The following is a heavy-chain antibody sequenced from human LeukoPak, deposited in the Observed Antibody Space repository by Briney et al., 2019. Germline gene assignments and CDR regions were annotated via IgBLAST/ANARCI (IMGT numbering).Heavy chain of an antibody. V-gene: IGHV4-61*01. J-gene: IGHJ5*02. CDR1: GYSISSGCY. Sequence: SETLSLTCAVSGYSISSGCYWGWIRQPPGKGLEWIGYVYYTGSTNYNPSLKSRVTISVDTSKNQFSLKLSSVTAADTAVYYCARDRWFDPWGQGTLVTVSS. CDR2: VYYTGST. CDR3: ARDRWFDP.